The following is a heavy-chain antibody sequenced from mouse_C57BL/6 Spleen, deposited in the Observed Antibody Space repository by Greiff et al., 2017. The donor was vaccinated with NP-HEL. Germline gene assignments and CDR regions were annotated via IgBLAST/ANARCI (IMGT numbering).Heavy chain of an antibody. D-gene: IGHD1-1*01. CDR3: TTRRVLREYYFDY. CDR1: GFNIKDDY. CDR2: IDPENGDT. V-gene: IGHV14-4*01. Sequence: EVQLQQSGAELVRPGASVKLSCTASGFNIKDDYMHWVKQRPEQGLEWIGWIDPENGDTEYASKFQGKATITADTSSNTAYLQLSSLTSEDTAVYYCTTRRVLREYYFDYWGQGTTLTVSS. J-gene: IGHJ2*01.